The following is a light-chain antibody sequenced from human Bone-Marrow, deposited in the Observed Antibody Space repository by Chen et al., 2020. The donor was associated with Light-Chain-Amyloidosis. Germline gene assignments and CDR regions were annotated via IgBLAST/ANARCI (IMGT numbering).Light chain of an antibody. CDR2: DAA. J-gene: IGKJ1*01. CDR3: HQYNDWPPA. Sequence: EVVMTQSPATLSVSPGDRVTLSCRASQSVRTNFAWYQQKPGQALRLLISDAATRATGVPARFSGGGSGTEFTLTISSLQSEDFAIYYCHQYNDWPPAFGPGTKVEIK. V-gene: IGKV3-15*01. CDR1: QSVRTN.